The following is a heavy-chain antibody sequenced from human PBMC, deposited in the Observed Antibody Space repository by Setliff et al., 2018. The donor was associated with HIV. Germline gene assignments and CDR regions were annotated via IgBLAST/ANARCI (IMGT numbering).Heavy chain of an antibody. D-gene: IGHD3-16*01. V-gene: IGHV4-59*08. J-gene: IGHJ4*02. CDR3: ARMLWRWGNYFDY. CDR2: IYYSGSS. CDR1: GVSISNYY. Sequence: SETLSLTCEVSGVSISNYYWSWIRQPPGKGLEWIGYIYYSGSSENTPSLKSRVTISVDTPKNEFSLKLSSMTATDTAVYYCARMLWRWGNYFDYWGQGTLVTVSS.